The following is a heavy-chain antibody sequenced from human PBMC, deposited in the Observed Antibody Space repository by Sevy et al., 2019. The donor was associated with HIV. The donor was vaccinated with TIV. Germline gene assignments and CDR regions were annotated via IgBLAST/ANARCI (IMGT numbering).Heavy chain of an antibody. V-gene: IGHV3-30*14. Sequence: GGCLRLSCAASGFTFSSHAMHWVRQAPGKGLEWVALISYDGVIKYYAEAVKGRFTISRDNSKNTLYLQMNSLRADDTAVYYCAREAGYSTGWSPGNYWGQGTLVTVSS. CDR3: AREAGYSTGWSPGNY. CDR2: ISYDGVIK. J-gene: IGHJ4*02. CDR1: GFTFSSHA. D-gene: IGHD6-19*01.